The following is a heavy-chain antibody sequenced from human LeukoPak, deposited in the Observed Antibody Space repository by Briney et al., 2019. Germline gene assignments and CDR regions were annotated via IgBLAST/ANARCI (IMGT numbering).Heavy chain of an antibody. CDR1: GFIFSNYG. D-gene: IGHD6-19*01. J-gene: IGHJ4*02. Sequence: GGSLRLSCAASGFIFSNYGMHWVRQAPGKGLEWVAVISYDGNNKYYGDSVKGRFTISRDNAKNSLYLQMNSLRAEDTAVYYCARVTSFRSSGWYPPWETFTDYWGQGTLVTVSS. CDR2: ISYDGNNK. V-gene: IGHV3-30*03. CDR3: ARVTSFRSSGWYPPWETFTDY.